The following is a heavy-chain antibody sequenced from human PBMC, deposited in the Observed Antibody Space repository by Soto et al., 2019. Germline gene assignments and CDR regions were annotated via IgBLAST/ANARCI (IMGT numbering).Heavy chain of an antibody. CDR1: GFTFINYA. CDR2: ISGGGDAP. J-gene: IGHJ2*01. D-gene: IGHD3-10*01. CDR3: ARKVPGSTSRPDYWYFDL. Sequence: EVQLLESGGGLVQPGGSLRLSCAGSGFTFINYAMNWVRQAPGKGLEWVSTISGGGDAPFFADSVRGRFTISRDNSKKTDTLQMNNLGVDDTAVYFCARKVPGSTSRPDYWYFDLWGRGTLVTVSS. V-gene: IGHV3-23*01.